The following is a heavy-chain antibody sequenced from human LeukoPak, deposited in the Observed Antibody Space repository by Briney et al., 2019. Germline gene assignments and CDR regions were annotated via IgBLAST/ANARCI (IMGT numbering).Heavy chain of an antibody. CDR3: ARDYCSGGSCYEY. CDR1: GYTFTGYY. D-gene: IGHD2-15*01. Sequence: ASVKVSCKASGYTFTGYYTHWVRQAPGQGLEWMGWINPNSGGTDYAQKFQGRVTMTRDTSISTAYMELSRLRSDDTAVYYCARDYCSGGSCYEYWGQGTLVTVSS. CDR2: INPNSGGT. V-gene: IGHV1-2*02. J-gene: IGHJ4*02.